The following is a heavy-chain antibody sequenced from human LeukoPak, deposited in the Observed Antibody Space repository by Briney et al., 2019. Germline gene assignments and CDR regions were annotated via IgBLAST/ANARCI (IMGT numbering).Heavy chain of an antibody. D-gene: IGHD3-22*01. CDR2: INPSGGST. CDR3: ARENYYYDSSGYSIDY. J-gene: IGHJ4*02. CDR1: GYTFTSYY. Sequence: ASVNVSCKASGYTFTSYYMHWVRQAPGQGLEWMGIINPSGGSTSYAQKFQGRVTMTRDMSTSTVYMELSSLRSEDTAVYYCARENYYYDSSGYSIDYWGQGTLVTVSS. V-gene: IGHV1-46*01.